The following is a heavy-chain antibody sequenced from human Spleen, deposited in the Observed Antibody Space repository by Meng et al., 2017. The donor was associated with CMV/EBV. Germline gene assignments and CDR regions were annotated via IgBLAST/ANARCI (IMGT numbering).Heavy chain of an antibody. CDR2: IGATAGGT. CDR1: GFTFSSYG. D-gene: IGHD2-21*01. J-gene: IGHJ4*02. Sequence: GGSLRLSCAASGFTFSSYGMSWVRQAPGKGLEWVSSIGATAGGTYYADSVKGRFTISRDNAKNTLYLQMNSLRAEDTAVYYCAKYSAVGERLYYLDYWGQGTLVTVSS. CDR3: AKYSAVGERLYYLDY. V-gene: IGHV3-23*01.